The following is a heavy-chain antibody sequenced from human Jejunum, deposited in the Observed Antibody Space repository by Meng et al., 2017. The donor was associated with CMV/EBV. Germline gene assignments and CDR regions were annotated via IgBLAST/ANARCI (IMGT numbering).Heavy chain of an antibody. CDR1: GGSITDYY. Sequence: QVPLPEPGPGQVEPSENLSPAYPASGGSITDYYWSWIRQPARKRLGWIGRFYYTGSTNYNPSLENRVTMSLDTSKNRFSLNLSSVTAADTAVYYCARAAVDTGDFDLWGLGILVTVSS. J-gene: IGHJ4*02. V-gene: IGHV4-4*07. CDR2: FYYTGST. CDR3: ARAAVDTGDFDL. D-gene: IGHD6-25*01.